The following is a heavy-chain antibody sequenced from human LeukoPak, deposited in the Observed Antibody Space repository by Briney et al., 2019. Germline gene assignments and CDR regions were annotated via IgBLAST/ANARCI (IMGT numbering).Heavy chain of an antibody. J-gene: IGHJ2*01. CDR2: INPNSGGT. CDR3: ARVVGYCSSTSCYRQWYFDL. D-gene: IGHD2-2*02. CDR1: GYTFTGYY. Sequence: ASVKVSCEASGYTFTGYYMHWVRQAPGQGLEWMGWINPNSGGTNYAQKFQGRVTMTRDTSISTAYMELSRLRSDDTAVYYCARVVGYCSSTSCYRQWYFDLWGRGTLVTVSS. V-gene: IGHV1-2*02.